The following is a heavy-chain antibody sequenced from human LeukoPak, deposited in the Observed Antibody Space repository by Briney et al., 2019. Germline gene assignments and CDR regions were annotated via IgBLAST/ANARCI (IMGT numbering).Heavy chain of an antibody. J-gene: IGHJ4*02. CDR1: GFTFSSYD. CDR3: ARGSRSSWLIDY. D-gene: IGHD6-13*01. CDR2: IGTADDT. V-gene: IGHV3-13*01. Sequence: GGSLRLSCAASGFTFSSYDMHWVRQATGKGLEWVSAIGTADDTYYPGSVKGRFTISREDAKNSVHLQMNSLRAGDTAVYYCARGSRSSWLIDYWGQGTLVTVSS.